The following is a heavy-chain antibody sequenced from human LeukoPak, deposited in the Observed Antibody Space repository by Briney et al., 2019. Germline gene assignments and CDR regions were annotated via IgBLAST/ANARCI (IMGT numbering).Heavy chain of an antibody. CDR1: GGSISSHY. D-gene: IGHD5/OR15-5a*01. CDR3: ARGRQGSTPHDAFDV. CDR2: VYTRGNT. Sequence: SETLSLTCSVSGGSISSHYWSWNRQPAGRGLEWIGRVYTRGNTDYSPSLKSRLMMSVDMSKNQFSLSLSSVTAADTAVYYCARGRQGSTPHDAFDVWGPGTMVTVSS. J-gene: IGHJ3*01. V-gene: IGHV4-4*07.